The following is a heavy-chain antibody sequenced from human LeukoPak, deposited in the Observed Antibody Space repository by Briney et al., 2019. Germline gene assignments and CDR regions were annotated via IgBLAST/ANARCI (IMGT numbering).Heavy chain of an antibody. J-gene: IGHJ4*02. CDR2: IYSSGGNI. Sequence: QPGGSLRLSCAASGFTFSSYEMNWVRQAPGKGLEWVSCIYSSGGNIYYADSVKGRFTISRDNAKNSLYLQMNSLRVEDTAVYYCAREGADGYNVGFDYWGQGTLVTVSS. D-gene: IGHD5-24*01. CDR3: AREGADGYNVGFDY. V-gene: IGHV3-48*03. CDR1: GFTFSSYE.